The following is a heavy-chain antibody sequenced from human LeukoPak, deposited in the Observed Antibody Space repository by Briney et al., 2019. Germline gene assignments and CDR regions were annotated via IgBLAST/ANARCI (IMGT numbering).Heavy chain of an antibody. V-gene: IGHV3-23*01. CDR1: GFTFSSYA. CDR2: ISGSGGST. CDR3: ARAMVRGVMPY. D-gene: IGHD3-10*01. Sequence: PGGSLRLSCAASGFTFSSYAMSWVRQAPGKGLEWVSAISGSGGSTYYADSVKGRFTISRDNSKNTLHLEMNSLRSEDTAVYYCARAMVRGVMPYWGQGTLVTVSS. J-gene: IGHJ4*02.